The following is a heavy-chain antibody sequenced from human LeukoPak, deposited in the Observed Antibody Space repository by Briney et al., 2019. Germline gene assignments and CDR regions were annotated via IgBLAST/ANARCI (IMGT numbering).Heavy chain of an antibody. J-gene: IGHJ4*02. D-gene: IGHD3-22*01. CDR2: IYHSGST. CDR3: ARGGFAYYYDSSGYYYFDY. Sequence: SETLSLTCAVSGVSISSSNWWSWVRQPPGQGLEWGGEIYHSGSTNYNPSLKSRVTISVDKSKNQFSLKLSSVTAADTAVYYCARGGFAYYYDSSGYYYFDYWGQGTLVTVSS. CDR1: GVSISSSNW. V-gene: IGHV4-4*02.